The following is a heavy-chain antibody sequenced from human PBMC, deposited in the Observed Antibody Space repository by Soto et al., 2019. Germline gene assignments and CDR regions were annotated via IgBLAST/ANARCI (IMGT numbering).Heavy chain of an antibody. CDR2: IYYSAST. CDR3: ARHLPYCGGDCYSLDY. J-gene: IGHJ4*02. CDR1: GGSISSYY. D-gene: IGHD2-21*02. V-gene: IGHV4-59*08. Sequence: PSETLSLTCTVSGGSISSYYWSWIRQPPGKGLEWIGYIYYSASTNYSPSLKSRVTISVDTSKNQFSLNLSSVTAADTAVYYCARHLPYCGGDCYSLDYWGQRTLVTVSS.